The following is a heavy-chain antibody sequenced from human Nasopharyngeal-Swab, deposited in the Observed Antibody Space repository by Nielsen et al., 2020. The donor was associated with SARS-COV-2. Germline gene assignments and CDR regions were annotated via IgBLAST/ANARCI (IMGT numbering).Heavy chain of an antibody. CDR2: LGWDSKNI. CDR1: GFNFDDYA. V-gene: IGHV3-9*01. D-gene: IGHD3-3*01. Sequence: SLKISCAASGFNFDDYAMHWVRQAPGKGLEWVSGLGWDSKNIGYAESVKGRFTVSRDNAKRSLYLQMNSARPEDTALYYCTKGMFYDLWSGYPDSWGQGSLVTVSS. CDR3: TKGMFYDLWSGYPDS. J-gene: IGHJ5*01.